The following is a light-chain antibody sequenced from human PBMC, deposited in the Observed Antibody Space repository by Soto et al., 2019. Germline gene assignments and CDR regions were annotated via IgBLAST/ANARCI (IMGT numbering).Light chain of an antibody. CDR2: AND. CDR1: SSNIGPGFD. Sequence: QSVLTQPPSVSGAPGQRLTISCAGTSSNIGPGFDVHWYQQLPGTAPKLLIYANDDRPSGVPDRFSGSTSVTSASLAITGLQAEDAADYYCQSYDNSLLAYVFGGGTKVTVL. V-gene: IGLV1-40*01. CDR3: QSYDNSLLAYV. J-gene: IGLJ2*01.